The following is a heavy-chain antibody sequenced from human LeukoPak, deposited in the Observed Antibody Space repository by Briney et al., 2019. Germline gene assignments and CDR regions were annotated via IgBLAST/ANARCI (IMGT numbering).Heavy chain of an antibody. J-gene: IGHJ4*02. CDR3: ARDPRRGYYDSSGYYDY. D-gene: IGHD3-22*01. CDR2: ISYDGSNK. CDR1: GFTFSSYA. V-gene: IGHV3-30-3*01. Sequence: GGSLRLSCAASGFTFSSYAMHWVRQAPGKGLEWVAVISYDGSNKYYVDSVKGRFTISRDNSKNTLYLQMNSLRAEDTAVYYCARDPRRGYYDSSGYYDYWGQGTLVTVSS.